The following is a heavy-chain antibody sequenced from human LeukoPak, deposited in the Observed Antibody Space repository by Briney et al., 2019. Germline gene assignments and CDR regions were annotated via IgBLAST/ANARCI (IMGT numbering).Heavy chain of an antibody. D-gene: IGHD3-16*02. Sequence: SETLSLTCAVYGGSFSGYYWSWIRRPPGKGLEWIGEINHSGSTNYNPSLKSRVAISVDTSKNQFSLKLSSVTAADTAVYYCARGGSYDYVWGSYRYSLLFDYWGQGTLVTVSS. J-gene: IGHJ4*02. V-gene: IGHV4-34*01. CDR3: ARGGSYDYVWGSYRYSLLFDY. CDR1: GGSFSGYY. CDR2: INHSGST.